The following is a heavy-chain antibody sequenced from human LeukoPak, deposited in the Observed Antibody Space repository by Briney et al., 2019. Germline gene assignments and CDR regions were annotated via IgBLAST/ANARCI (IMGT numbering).Heavy chain of an antibody. D-gene: IGHD1/OR15-1a*01. J-gene: IGHJ4*02. CDR2: MSFDGSTK. CDR1: GFTFSNYA. Sequence: GGSLRLPCAASGFTFSNYAMHWVRQAPGKGLEWVALMSFDGSTKSYADSVKGRITISRDISKNTLYLQMNSLRAEDTAVYYCAKQATPGRYYFDYWGQGTLITVSS. CDR3: AKQATPGRYYFDY. V-gene: IGHV3-30*04.